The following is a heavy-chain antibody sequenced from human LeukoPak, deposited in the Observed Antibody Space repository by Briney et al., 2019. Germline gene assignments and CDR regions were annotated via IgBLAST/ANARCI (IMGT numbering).Heavy chain of an antibody. CDR1: GDSISSSSYY. CDR2: IYYSGST. J-gene: IGHJ4*02. D-gene: IGHD6-19*01. Sequence: SETLSLTCTVSGDSISSSSYYWGWIRQPPGKGLEWIGSIYYSGSTYYNPSLKSRVTISVDTSKNQFSLKLSSVTAADTAVYYCATIAVAGTKFDYWGQGTLVTVSS. CDR3: ATIAVAGTKFDY. V-gene: IGHV4-39*07.